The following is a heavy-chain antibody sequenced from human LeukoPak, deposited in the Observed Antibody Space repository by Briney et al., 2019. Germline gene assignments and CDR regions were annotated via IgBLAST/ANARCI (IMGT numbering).Heavy chain of an antibody. CDR3: AKVKQQLGFDY. V-gene: IGHV3-48*01. J-gene: IGHJ4*02. CDR2: ISSSSSTI. D-gene: IGHD6-13*01. Sequence: GGSLRLSCAASGFTFSSYSMNWVRQAPGKGLEWVSYISSSSSTIYYADSVKGRFTISRDNAKNSLYLQMNSLRAEDTAVYYCAKVKQQLGFDYWGQGTLVTVSS. CDR1: GFTFSSYS.